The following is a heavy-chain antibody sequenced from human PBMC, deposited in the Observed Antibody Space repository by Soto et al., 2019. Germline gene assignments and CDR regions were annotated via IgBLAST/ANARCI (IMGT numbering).Heavy chain of an antibody. J-gene: IGHJ4*02. D-gene: IGHD2-15*01. CDR1: GGTFDSFT. CDR3: ASDSRSAPLDF. CDR2: IIPVSGVP. V-gene: IGHV1-69*01. Sequence: QVQLVQSGAEVKQPGSSVKVSCTISGGTFDSFTISWVRQAPGQGFEWMGGIIPVSGVPSYSRHFQGRITITADASTRTAYMDLSGLNFDDTAVYFCASDSRSAPLDFWGQGTLVSVS.